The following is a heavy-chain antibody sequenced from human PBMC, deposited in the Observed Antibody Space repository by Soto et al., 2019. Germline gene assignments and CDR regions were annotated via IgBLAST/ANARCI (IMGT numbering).Heavy chain of an antibody. CDR1: GFTFSDYS. CDR2: ISSSSGYI. CDR3: ARERITIFGVSPPNWFDP. D-gene: IGHD3-3*01. V-gene: IGHV3-21*01. J-gene: IGHJ5*02. Sequence: GGSLRLSCAASGFTFSDYSLSWVRQAPGKGLEWVSSISSSSGYIYYADSVKGRFTISRDNAKNSLYLQMNSLRADDTAVYYCARERITIFGVSPPNWFDPWGHGTLVTVSS.